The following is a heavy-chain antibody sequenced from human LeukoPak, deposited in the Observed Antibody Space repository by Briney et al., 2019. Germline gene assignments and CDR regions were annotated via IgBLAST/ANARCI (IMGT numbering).Heavy chain of an antibody. V-gene: IGHV1-24*01. Sequence: AASVKVSCKVSGYTLTELSMHWVRQAPGKGLEWMGGFDPEDGETIYAQKFQGRVTMTEDTSTDTAYMELSSLRSEDTAVYYCATSLRGYSGYGFDYWGQGTLVTVSS. CDR1: GYTLTELS. CDR2: FDPEDGET. D-gene: IGHD5-12*01. CDR3: ATSLRGYSGYGFDY. J-gene: IGHJ4*02.